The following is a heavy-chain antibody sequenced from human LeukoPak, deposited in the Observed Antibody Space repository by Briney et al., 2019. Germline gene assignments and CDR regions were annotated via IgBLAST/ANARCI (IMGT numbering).Heavy chain of an antibody. J-gene: IGHJ4*02. Sequence: GGSLRLSCAASGFTLSSYGMHWVRQAPGKGLEWVAFIRYDGSNKYYADSVKGRFTISRDNSKNTLYLQMNSLRAEDTAVYYCAKDPKGNYDFWSGYYPYWGQGTLVTVSS. D-gene: IGHD3-3*01. CDR1: GFTLSSYG. CDR2: IRYDGSNK. CDR3: AKDPKGNYDFWSGYYPY. V-gene: IGHV3-30*02.